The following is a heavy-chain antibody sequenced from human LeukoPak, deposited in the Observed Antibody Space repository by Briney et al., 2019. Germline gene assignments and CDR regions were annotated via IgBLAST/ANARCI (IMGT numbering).Heavy chain of an antibody. CDR2: ISWNSGSI. CDR1: GFTFDDYA. J-gene: IGHJ4*02. V-gene: IGHV3-9*01. Sequence: PGRSLRLSCAASGFTFDDYAMHWVRQAPGKGLEWVSGISWNSGSIGYADSVKGRFTISRDNAKNSLYLQMNSLRAEDTALYYCAKDGCSSTSCPEPYFDYWGQGTLVTVSS. CDR3: AKDGCSSTSCPEPYFDY. D-gene: IGHD2-2*01.